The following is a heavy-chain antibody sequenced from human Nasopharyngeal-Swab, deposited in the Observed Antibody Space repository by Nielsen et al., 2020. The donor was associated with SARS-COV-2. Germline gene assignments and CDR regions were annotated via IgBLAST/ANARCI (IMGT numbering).Heavy chain of an antibody. CDR3: ARIIRRRGWYSHVDY. D-gene: IGHD6-19*01. CDR1: GDSISRSDDY. Sequence: SETLSLTCTVSGDSISRSDDYWVWLRHTPGKGLEWTVSTYKSGNGSAYYNPSFKRPVTISIVPSKNLFSLNLKSVTAADTAVYYCARIIRRRGWYSHVDYWGQGTLVTVSS. V-gene: IGHV4-39*07. J-gene: IGHJ4*02. CDR2: TYKSGNGSA.